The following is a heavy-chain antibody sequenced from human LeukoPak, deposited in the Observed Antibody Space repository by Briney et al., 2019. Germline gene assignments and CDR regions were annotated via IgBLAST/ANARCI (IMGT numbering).Heavy chain of an antibody. CDR3: ARASRSTMVRGVSYYGMDV. D-gene: IGHD3-10*01. J-gene: IGHJ6*02. CDR1: GFTFSSYS. Sequence: GGSLRLSCAASGFTFSSYSMNWVRQAPGKGLEWVSYISSSSSTIYYADSVKGRFTISRDNAKNSLYLQMNSLRAEDTAVYYCARASRSTMVRGVSYYGMDVWGQGTTVAVSS. V-gene: IGHV3-48*04. CDR2: ISSSSSTI.